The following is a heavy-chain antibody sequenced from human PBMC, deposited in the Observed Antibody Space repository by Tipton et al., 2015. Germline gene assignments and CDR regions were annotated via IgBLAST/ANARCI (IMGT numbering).Heavy chain of an antibody. CDR3: ARGYRMDV. J-gene: IGHJ6*01. Sequence: SLRLSCAASGFTFSNFWMNWVRQAPGKGLEWVASIRQDGGERHYVDSVKDRFTISRDNAKSSLYLQMNSLRADDTAVYYCARGYRMDVWGQGTTVTVSS. CDR1: GFTFSNFW. V-gene: IGHV3-7*01. CDR2: IRQDGGER.